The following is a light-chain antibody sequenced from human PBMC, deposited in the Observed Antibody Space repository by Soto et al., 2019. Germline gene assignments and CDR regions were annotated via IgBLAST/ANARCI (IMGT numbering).Light chain of an antibody. CDR2: EVT. V-gene: IGLV2-18*02. CDR3: SSYTTRNTEA. CDR1: SSDVGKYDR. J-gene: IGLJ1*01. Sequence: QSMLTQPPSVSGSPGQSVTISCTGTSSDVGKYDRVSWYQQPPGTAPKLIIYEVTNRPSGVPASFSGSKSGNTASLTISGLQAEDEADYYCSSYTTRNTEAFGTGTKVTV.